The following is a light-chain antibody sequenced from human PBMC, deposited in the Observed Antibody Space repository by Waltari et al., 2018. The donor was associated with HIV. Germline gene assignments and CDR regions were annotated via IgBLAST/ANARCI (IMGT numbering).Light chain of an antibody. CDR3: QVWLSFLDHPGV. CDR2: DDS. V-gene: IGLV3-21*02. CDR1: TIGTKS. J-gene: IGLJ3*02. Sequence: SYVLTQPPSVSVAPGQTARIPCGGDTIGTKSVHWYQQKPGKAPVLVVYDDSVRPSGIPERISGSNSGNTATLTISRVEPGDEADYYCQVWLSFLDHPGVFGGGTKLTVL.